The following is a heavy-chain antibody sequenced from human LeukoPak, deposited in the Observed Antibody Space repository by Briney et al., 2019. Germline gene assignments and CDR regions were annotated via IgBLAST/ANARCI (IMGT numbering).Heavy chain of an antibody. CDR3: ARDGEASTDVHIKWFDP. D-gene: IGHD1-1*01. J-gene: IGHJ5*02. CDR1: GFTVSSNY. V-gene: IGHV3-23*01. CDR2: ISGSGGST. Sequence: PGGSLRLSCAASGFTVSSNYMSWVRQAPGKGLEWVSAISGSGGSTYYADSVKGRFTISRDNSKNTLYLQMNSLRTEDTSVYYCARDGEASTDVHIKWFDPWGQGTLVTVSS.